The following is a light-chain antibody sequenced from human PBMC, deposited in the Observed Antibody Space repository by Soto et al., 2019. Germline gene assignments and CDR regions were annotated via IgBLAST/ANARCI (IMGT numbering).Light chain of an antibody. CDR3: QQYKSSPCT. V-gene: IGKV1-5*03. CDR1: QNISSW. J-gene: IGKJ2*02. Sequence: DIQMTQSPSTLSASVGDRVTVTCRASQNISSWLAWHQQKPGKAPQLLIYKAPSLEGGVPSRFSGSGSGTEFTLTISNLQPDDFATYYCQQYKSSPCTFGQGTKLEIK. CDR2: KAP.